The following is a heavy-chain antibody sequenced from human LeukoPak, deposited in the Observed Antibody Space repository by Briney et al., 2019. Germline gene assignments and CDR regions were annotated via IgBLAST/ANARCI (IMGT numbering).Heavy chain of an antibody. V-gene: IGHV4-34*01. D-gene: IGHD4-17*01. J-gene: IGHJ4*02. CDR3: ARDRTVTGSFDY. CDR1: GGSFSGYY. CDR2: INHSGST. Sequence: PSETLSLTCAVYGGSFSGYYWSWIRQPPGKGLEWIGEINHSGSTNYNPSLKSRVTISVDTSKNQFSLKLSSVTAADTAVYYCARDRTVTGSFDYWGQGTLVTVSS.